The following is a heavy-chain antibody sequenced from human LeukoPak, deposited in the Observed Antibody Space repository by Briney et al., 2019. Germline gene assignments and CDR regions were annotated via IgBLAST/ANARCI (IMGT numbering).Heavy chain of an antibody. J-gene: IGHJ4*02. D-gene: IGHD3-10*01. CDR3: ARHDPHFYYGSGSYRSPFDY. V-gene: IGHV4-59*08. CDR2: IYYSGST. CDR1: GGSISSYY. Sequence: SETLSLTCTVSGGSISSYYWSWIRQPPGKGLEWIGYIYYSGSTNYNPSLKSRVTISVDTSKNQFSLKLSSVTAADTAVYYCARHDPHFYYGSGSYRSPFDYWGQGTLVTVSS.